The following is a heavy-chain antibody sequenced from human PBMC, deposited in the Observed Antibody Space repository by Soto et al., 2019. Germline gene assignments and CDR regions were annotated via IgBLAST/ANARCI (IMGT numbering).Heavy chain of an antibody. CDR1: GGSISSYY. CDR2: IYYSGST. CDR3: ERDTGIQIDAFDI. V-gene: IGHV4-59*01. D-gene: IGHD5-18*01. Sequence: PSETLSLTCTVSGGSISSYYWSWIRQPPGKGLEWIGYIYYSGSTNYNPSLKSRVTISVDTSKNQFSLKLSSVTAADTAVYYCERDTGIQIDAFDIWGQGTMVTVSS. J-gene: IGHJ3*02.